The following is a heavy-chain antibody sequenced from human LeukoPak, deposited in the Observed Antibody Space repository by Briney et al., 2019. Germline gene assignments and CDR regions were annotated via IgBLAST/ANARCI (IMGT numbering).Heavy chain of an antibody. CDR3: VTYYVYGGGRGH. CDR1: GGSISSYY. D-gene: IGHD2-21*01. CDR2: QSGHT. V-gene: IGHV4-59*03. J-gene: IGHJ4*02. Sequence: PSETLSLTCTVSGGSISSYYWSWIRQAPGKGLEWIGQSGHTNYNPSLKSRVIISKDTSKNQFSLTLNTATGADTAMYYCVTYYVYGGGRGHWGPGTLVIVSS.